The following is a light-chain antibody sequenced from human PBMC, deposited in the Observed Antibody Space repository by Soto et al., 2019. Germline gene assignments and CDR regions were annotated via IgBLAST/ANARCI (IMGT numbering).Light chain of an antibody. Sequence: DIQLTQSPSSVSASVRDRVTLTCRASQDIAGYLAWYQQKPERAPELLIHGAHSLHSGVPSRFSGSGSGTEFSLTISSLQPEDFATYYCQQLNSYPLSFGGGNKVDIK. CDR2: GAH. V-gene: IGKV1-9*01. CDR1: QDIAGY. J-gene: IGKJ4*01. CDR3: QQLNSYPLS.